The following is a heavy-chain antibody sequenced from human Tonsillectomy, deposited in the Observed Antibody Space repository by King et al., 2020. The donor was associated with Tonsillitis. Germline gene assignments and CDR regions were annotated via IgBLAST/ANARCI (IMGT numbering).Heavy chain of an antibody. CDR1: GFTFSSYG. CDR2: MRNDGTNS. D-gene: IGHD4-17*01. CDR3: AKDISVRTAFDY. V-gene: IGHV3-30*02. J-gene: IGHJ4*02. Sequence: VQLVESGGGVVQPGGSLRLSCAASGFTFSSYGMHWVRQAPGKGLEWVALMRNDGTNSYYADSVKGRFTISRDNSKNTLYLQMNSLRAEDTAVYYCAKDISVRTAFDYWGQGTLVTVSS.